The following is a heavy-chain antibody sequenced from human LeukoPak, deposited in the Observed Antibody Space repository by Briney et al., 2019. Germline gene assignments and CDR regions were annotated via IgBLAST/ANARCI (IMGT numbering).Heavy chain of an antibody. CDR3: AKYTAATNSYFDY. Sequence: GGSLRLSCAAPGFTFSSYAMSWVRQAPGKGLEWVSAISGSGGSTYYADSVKGRFTISRDNSKNTLYLQMNSLRAEDTAVYYCAKYTAATNSYFDYWGQGTLVTVSS. V-gene: IGHV3-23*01. CDR2: ISGSGGST. D-gene: IGHD2-15*01. J-gene: IGHJ4*02. CDR1: GFTFSSYA.